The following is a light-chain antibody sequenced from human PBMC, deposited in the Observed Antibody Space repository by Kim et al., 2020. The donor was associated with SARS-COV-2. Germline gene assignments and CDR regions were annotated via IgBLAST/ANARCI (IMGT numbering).Light chain of an antibody. V-gene: IGLV3-19*01. J-gene: IGLJ3*02. CDR1: SLRSYY. CDR3: DSRDSSGNHWV. Sequence: ALGQTVRITCQGDSLRSYYASWYQQKPGQAPVLVLYGKNNRPSGIPDRISGSSSGNTASLTITGAQAEDEADYYCDSRDSSGNHWVFGGGTKVTVL. CDR2: GKN.